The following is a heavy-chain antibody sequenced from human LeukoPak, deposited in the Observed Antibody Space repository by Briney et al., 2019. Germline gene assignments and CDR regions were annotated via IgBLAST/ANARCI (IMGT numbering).Heavy chain of an antibody. V-gene: IGHV4-34*01. CDR2: INHSGST. D-gene: IGHD3-22*01. CDR1: GGSFSGYY. CDR3: ARLPADYYDSSGYYLDY. J-gene: IGHJ4*02. Sequence: SETLSLTCAVYGGSFSGYYWSWIRQPPGKGLEWIGEINHSGSTNYNPSLKSRVTISVDTSKNQFSLKLSSVTAADTAVYYCARLPADYYDSSGYYLDYWGQGTLVTVSS.